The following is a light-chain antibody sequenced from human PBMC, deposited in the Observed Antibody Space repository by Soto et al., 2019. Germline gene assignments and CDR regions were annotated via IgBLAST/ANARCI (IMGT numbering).Light chain of an antibody. V-gene: IGKV3-11*01. Sequence: EIVLTQSPATLSLSPGDRATLSCRASQSVSSYLAWYQQKPGQAPRLLIYDASNRATGIPARFSGSGSGTDFTLTISRLAPEDFAVYYCQQRSNWFTFGQGTRLEIE. CDR1: QSVSSY. CDR3: QQRSNWFT. CDR2: DAS. J-gene: IGKJ5*01.